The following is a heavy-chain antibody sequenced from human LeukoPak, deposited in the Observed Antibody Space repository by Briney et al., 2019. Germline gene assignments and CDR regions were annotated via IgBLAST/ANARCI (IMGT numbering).Heavy chain of an antibody. CDR3: ARGGGYYPDY. CDR2: IYYSGAT. V-gene: IGHV4-31*03. Sequence: SQTLSLTCTLSGGSISNGAYYWSWIRQHPGKGLQWIGYIYYSGATYYNPSLKSRVTMSVDTSKNQFSLNLDSVTDADTALYYCARGGGYYPDYWAQGTLVTVSS. CDR1: GGSISNGAYY. J-gene: IGHJ4*02. D-gene: IGHD3-22*01.